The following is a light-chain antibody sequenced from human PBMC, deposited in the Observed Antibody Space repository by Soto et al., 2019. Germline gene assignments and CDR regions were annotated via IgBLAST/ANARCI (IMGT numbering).Light chain of an antibody. J-gene: IGKJ5*01. CDR1: QSVLYSSNNKNY. Sequence: DIVMTQSPDSLAVSLGERATINCKSTQSVLYSSNNKNYLAWYQQKVGQPPKLLIYWASTRESGVPDQFSGSGSGTDFTLTISSLRAEDVAVYYCQQYYTSPITFGQGTRLEI. CDR2: WAS. V-gene: IGKV4-1*01. CDR3: QQYYTSPIT.